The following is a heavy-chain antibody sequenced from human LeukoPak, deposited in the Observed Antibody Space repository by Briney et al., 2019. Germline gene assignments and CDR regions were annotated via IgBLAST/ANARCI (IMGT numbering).Heavy chain of an antibody. D-gene: IGHD3-10*01. Sequence: PSETLSLTCTVSGYSISSGYYWGWIRQPPGKGLEWIGSIYHSGSTYYNPSLKSRVTISVDTSKNQFSLKLSSVTAADTAVYYCARYSYYGSGSYYNGDYFDYWGQGTLVTVSS. CDR3: ARYSYYGSGSYYNGDYFDY. CDR2: IYHSGST. J-gene: IGHJ4*02. V-gene: IGHV4-38-2*02. CDR1: GYSISSGYY.